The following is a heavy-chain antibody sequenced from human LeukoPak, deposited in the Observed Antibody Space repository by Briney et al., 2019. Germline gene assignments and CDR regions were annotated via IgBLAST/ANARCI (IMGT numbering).Heavy chain of an antibody. J-gene: IGHJ5*02. CDR3: ARVNSLWFGAPQEWFDP. CDR2: IIPIFGTA. D-gene: IGHD3-10*01. CDR1: GYTFTDYY. Sequence: GASVKVSCKASGYTFTDYYMHWVQQAPGHGLEWMGGIIPIFGTANYAQKFQGRVTITTDESTSTAYMELSSLRSEDTAVYYCARVNSLWFGAPQEWFDPWGQGTLVTVSS. V-gene: IGHV1-69*05.